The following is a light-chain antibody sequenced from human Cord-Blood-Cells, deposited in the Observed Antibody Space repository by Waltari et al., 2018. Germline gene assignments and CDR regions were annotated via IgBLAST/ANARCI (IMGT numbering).Light chain of an antibody. CDR1: QGISSY. CDR2: SAS. Sequence: DIQLTQSPSSLSASVGDRVTITCRVSQGISSYLNWYRQKPGKVPKLLIYSASNLQSGVPSRFSGSGSGTDFTLTISRLEPEGFAVYYCQQYGSSYTFGQGTKLEIK. V-gene: IGKV1-27*01. J-gene: IGKJ2*01. CDR3: QQYGSSYT.